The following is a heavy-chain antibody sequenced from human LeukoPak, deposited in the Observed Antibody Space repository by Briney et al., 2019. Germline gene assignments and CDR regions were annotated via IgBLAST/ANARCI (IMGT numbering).Heavy chain of an antibody. CDR3: ARVDTAMVFDY. J-gene: IGHJ4*02. Sequence: SETLSLTCTVSGGSISSGDYYWSWIRRPPGKGLEWIGYIYYSGSTYYNPSLKSRVTISVDTSKNQFSLKLSSVTAADTAVYYCARVDTAMVFDYWGQGTLVTVSS. V-gene: IGHV4-30-4*01. CDR2: IYYSGST. CDR1: GGSISSGDYY. D-gene: IGHD5-18*01.